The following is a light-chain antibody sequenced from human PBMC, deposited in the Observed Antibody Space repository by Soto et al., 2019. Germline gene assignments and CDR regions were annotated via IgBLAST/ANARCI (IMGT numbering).Light chain of an antibody. V-gene: IGKV3-15*01. CDR1: QSLSRY. J-gene: IGKJ4*01. CDR3: QHYANWPLT. CDR2: DTS. Sequence: EIVLTQSPATLSLSPGERATLSCRASQSLSRYLAWYQQKPGQTPRLLIYDTSIRATGVPARFRGSASGTEFTLTITSLQSEDFAVYYCQHYANWPLTFGGGTRVESK.